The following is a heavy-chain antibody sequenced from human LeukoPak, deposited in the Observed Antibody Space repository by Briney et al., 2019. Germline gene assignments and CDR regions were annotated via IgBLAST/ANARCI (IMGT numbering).Heavy chain of an antibody. D-gene: IGHD2-2*02. CDR3: AKVPPGCSTTNCYNPFDY. CDR2: IRYDGDNK. CDR1: GFTFSTFG. Sequence: GGSLRLSCAASGFTFSTFGMQWVRQTPGKGLEWVAYIRYDGDNKYYADSVKGRFTISRDNSKNTLYLQMNSLRTEDTAVYYCAKVPPGCSTTNCYNPFDYWGQGTLVTVSS. V-gene: IGHV3-30*02. J-gene: IGHJ4*02.